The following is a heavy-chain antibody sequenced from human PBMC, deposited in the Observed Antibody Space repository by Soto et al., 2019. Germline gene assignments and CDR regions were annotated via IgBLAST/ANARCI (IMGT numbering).Heavy chain of an antibody. Sequence: PGGYLRLSCAASGFTFSSYSMNWVRQAPGKGLEWVSSISSSSSYIYYADSVKGRFTISRDNAKNSLYLQMNSLRAEDTAVYYCARREPTPVRYFDCLAPYYGMDVWGQGTTVT. CDR2: ISSSSSYI. CDR1: GFTFSSYS. V-gene: IGHV3-21*01. D-gene: IGHD3-9*01. J-gene: IGHJ6*02. CDR3: ARREPTPVRYFDCLAPYYGMDV.